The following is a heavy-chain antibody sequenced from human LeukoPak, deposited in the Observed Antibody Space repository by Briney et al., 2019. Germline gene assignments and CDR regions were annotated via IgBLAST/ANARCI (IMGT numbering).Heavy chain of an antibody. CDR2: ISAYNGNT. CDR1: GYTFTNYG. V-gene: IGHV1-18*01. CDR3: AREGGIARPPYLYYYIDV. D-gene: IGHD6-6*01. J-gene: IGHJ6*03. Sequence: ASVKVSCKASGYTFTNYGISWVRQAPGQGLEWMGWISAYNGNTNYAQEFQDRVIMTTDTSTSTAYMELRSLRSDDTAVYYCAREGGIARPPYLYYYIDVWGKGTTVTISS.